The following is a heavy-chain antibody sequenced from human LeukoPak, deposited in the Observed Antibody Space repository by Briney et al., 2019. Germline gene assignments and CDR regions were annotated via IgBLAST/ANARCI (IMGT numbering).Heavy chain of an antibody. J-gene: IGHJ4*02. Sequence: GGSLRLSCAASGFTVSSNYMAWVRQAPGKGLEWVAFVYSGGSTYYADSTQGRFTISRDGSKNTVFLQINSLRAEDTAIYYCAQDRGYNYPFRYFDHWGQGTLVTVSS. CDR3: AQDRGYNYPFRYFDH. CDR2: VYSGGST. V-gene: IGHV3-53*01. CDR1: GFTVSSNY. D-gene: IGHD5-24*01.